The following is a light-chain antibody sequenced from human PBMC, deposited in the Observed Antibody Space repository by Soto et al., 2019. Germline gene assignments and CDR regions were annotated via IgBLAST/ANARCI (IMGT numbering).Light chain of an antibody. V-gene: IGKV1-9*01. Sequence: DIQLTQSPSFLSASVGDRVTITCRASQAISSYLAWFQQRPGKAPKVLIYAASTLQSGVPSRFSGCASGTEFTLTISSLQPEDFATYFCQQLNSYPWTFGQGTKVEIK. CDR2: AAS. CDR1: QAISSY. CDR3: QQLNSYPWT. J-gene: IGKJ1*01.